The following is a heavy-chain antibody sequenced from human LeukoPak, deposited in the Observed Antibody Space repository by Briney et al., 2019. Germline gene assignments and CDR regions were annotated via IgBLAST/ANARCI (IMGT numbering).Heavy chain of an antibody. V-gene: IGHV4-59*01. CDR1: GGSISSYY. CDR2: IYYSGST. J-gene: IGHJ4*02. CDR3: ARGILGRYYFDY. D-gene: IGHD3-3*02. Sequence: SETLSLTCTVSGGSISSYYWSWIRQPPGKGLEWIGYIYYSGSTNYNPSLKSRVTISVDTSRNQFSLKLTSVTAADTAVYYCARGILGRYYFDYWGQGTLVTVSS.